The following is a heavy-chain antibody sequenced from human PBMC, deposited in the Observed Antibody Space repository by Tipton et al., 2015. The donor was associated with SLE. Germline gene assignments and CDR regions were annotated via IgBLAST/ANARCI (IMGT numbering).Heavy chain of an antibody. CDR1: GFSINNGYY. Sequence: TLSLTCAVSGFSINNGYYWGWIRQSPGKGLEWVGSISRSGSIYYNPSLQSRVTISTDTSINHFSLKLISVTAADTAVYYCARGFDNSGWYFREYFDYWSQGTLVTVSS. J-gene: IGHJ4*02. V-gene: IGHV4-38-2*01. CDR3: ARGFDNSGWYFREYFDY. D-gene: IGHD6-19*01. CDR2: ISRSGSI.